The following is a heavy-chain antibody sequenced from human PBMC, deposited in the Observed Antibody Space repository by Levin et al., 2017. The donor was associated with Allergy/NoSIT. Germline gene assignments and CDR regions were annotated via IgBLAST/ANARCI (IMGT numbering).Heavy chain of an antibody. Sequence: ASVKVSCKASGYTFSNYGISWVRQAPGEGLEWMGWITAYNGNTNYAQKVQGRVTMTTDTSTSTAYMELRSLRSDDTAVYYCARDLVRGWGGAFDIWGPGTLVTVSS. CDR3: ARDLVRGWGGAFDI. V-gene: IGHV1-18*01. D-gene: IGHD3-10*01. CDR1: GYTFSNYG. J-gene: IGHJ3*02. CDR2: ITAYNGNT.